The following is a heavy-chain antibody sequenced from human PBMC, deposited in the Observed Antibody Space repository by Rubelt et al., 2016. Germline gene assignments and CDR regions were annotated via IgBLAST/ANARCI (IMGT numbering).Heavy chain of an antibody. Sequence: GLVQPGGSLRICCAGSGFIFSKYWMSWVRQAPGKGLEWVANIKDDGSETYYVDSVKGRFTVSKDNAKNSLHLQMNSLRTEDTAVYYCARHGRRCFDLWGQGTLVTVSS. CDR2: IKDDGSET. J-gene: IGHJ4*02. CDR3: ARHGRRCFDL. V-gene: IGHV3-7*03. CDR1: GFIFSKYW.